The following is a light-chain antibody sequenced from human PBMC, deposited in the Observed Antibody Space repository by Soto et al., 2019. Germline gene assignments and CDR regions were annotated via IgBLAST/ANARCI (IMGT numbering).Light chain of an antibody. J-gene: IGKJ2*01. Sequence: DIQMTQSPSTLSASVGDRVTITCRASQSISTWLVWYQQKPGKAPKVLIYDASSLQSGVPSRFSGHGSGTYFTLTSSSLQPDDSAIHYCQQYKTYTTFGQGTKLEIK. CDR3: QQYKTYTT. V-gene: IGKV1-5*01. CDR2: DAS. CDR1: QSISTW.